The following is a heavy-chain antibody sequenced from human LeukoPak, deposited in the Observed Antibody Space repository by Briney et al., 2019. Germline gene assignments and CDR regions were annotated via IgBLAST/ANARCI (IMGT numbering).Heavy chain of an antibody. J-gene: IGHJ4*02. CDR1: GGSISSYY. CDR3: ARHSAGGRGGYYFDY. Sequence: SETLSLTCTVSGGSISSYYWSWIRQPPGKGLEWIGYIYYSGSTNYNPSLKSRVTISVDTSKNQFSLKLSSVTAADTAVYYCARHSAGGRGGYYFDYWGQGTLVTVSS. D-gene: IGHD3-10*01. CDR2: IYYSGST. V-gene: IGHV4-59*08.